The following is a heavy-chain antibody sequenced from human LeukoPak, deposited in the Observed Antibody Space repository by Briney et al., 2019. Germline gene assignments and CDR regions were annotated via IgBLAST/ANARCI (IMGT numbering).Heavy chain of an antibody. V-gene: IGHV1-69*02. CDR3: ARVLYSGSYYGAFDI. D-gene: IGHD1-26*01. Sequence: SVKVSCKASGGTFSSYTISWVRQAPGQGLEWMGRIIPILGIANYAQKFQGRVTITAGKSTSTAYMELSSLRSEDTAVYYCARVLYSGSYYGAFDIWGQGTMVTVSS. CDR1: GGTFSSYT. CDR2: IIPILGIA. J-gene: IGHJ3*02.